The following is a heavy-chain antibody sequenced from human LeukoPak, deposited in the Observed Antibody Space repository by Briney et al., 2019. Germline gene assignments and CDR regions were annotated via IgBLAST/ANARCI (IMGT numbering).Heavy chain of an antibody. V-gene: IGHV3-7*01. CDR3: ARSFLEGKYYYYYMDV. J-gene: IGHJ6*03. D-gene: IGHD3-3*01. Sequence: GGSLRLSCAASGFTFSSYWMSWVRQAPGKGLEWVANIKQDGSGKYYVDSVKGRFTISRDNAKNSLYLQMNSLRAEDTAVYYCARSFLEGKYYYYYMDVWGKGTTVTVSS. CDR1: GFTFSSYW. CDR2: IKQDGSGK.